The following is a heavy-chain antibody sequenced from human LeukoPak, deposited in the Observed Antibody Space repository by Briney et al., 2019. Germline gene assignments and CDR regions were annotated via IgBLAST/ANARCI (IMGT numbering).Heavy chain of an antibody. J-gene: IGHJ4*02. V-gene: IGHV1-18*01. D-gene: IGHD5-24*01. CDR1: GYTFSSYG. CDR2: ISAYNGNT. Sequence: ASVKVSCKASGYTFSSYGISWVRQAPGQGLEWMGWISAYNGNTNYAQKFRGRVTMTTDTSTSTAYMELRSLRSDDTAVYYCASLKTDGYFDCWGQGTLVTVSS. CDR3: ASLKTDGYFDC.